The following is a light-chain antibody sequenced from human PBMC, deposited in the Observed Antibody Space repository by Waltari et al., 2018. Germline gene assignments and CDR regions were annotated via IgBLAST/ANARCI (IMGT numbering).Light chain of an antibody. Sequence: EIVLTQSPGTLSLSPGEGATLSCRASQSVSRSLAWYQQKPGQAPRLLIYDASTRANGIPDRFSGSGSGTDFSLTISRLEPEDFAVYYCQKYVSLPATFGQGTTVEIK. CDR1: QSVSRS. CDR2: DAS. V-gene: IGKV3-20*01. J-gene: IGKJ1*01. CDR3: QKYVSLPAT.